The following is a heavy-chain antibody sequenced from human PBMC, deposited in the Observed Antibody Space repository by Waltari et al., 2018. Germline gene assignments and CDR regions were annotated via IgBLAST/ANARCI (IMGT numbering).Heavy chain of an antibody. V-gene: IGHV3-30*18. CDR1: ALTFPTHG. Sequence: QVRLVESGGGVSQPGRPLGLPWSPFALTFPTHGMHWVRQAPGKGLEWVAVFSYDGSNKDYADSVRGRFTISRDISTNTLYLQMNSLRAEDTAVYYCAKDSAGNSGSSDYWGQGTLVIVSS. D-gene: IGHD6-6*01. J-gene: IGHJ4*02. CDR3: AKDSAGNSGSSDY. CDR2: FSYDGSNK.